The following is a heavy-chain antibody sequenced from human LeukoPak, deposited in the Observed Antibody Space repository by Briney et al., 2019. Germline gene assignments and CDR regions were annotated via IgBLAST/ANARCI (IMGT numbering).Heavy chain of an antibody. J-gene: IGHJ3*01. D-gene: IGHD2-2*01. Sequence: GGSLRLSCAASGFTFSSYAMNWVRQAPGKGLEWVSGVSGTGENIYYGDSVKGRFTISRDNSRNTLYLQMNSLRVDDMAIYFCAKEPSGANVVPADAFDFWGQGTMVTVSA. CDR2: VSGTGENI. CDR1: GFTFSSYA. CDR3: AKEPSGANVVPADAFDF. V-gene: IGHV3-23*01.